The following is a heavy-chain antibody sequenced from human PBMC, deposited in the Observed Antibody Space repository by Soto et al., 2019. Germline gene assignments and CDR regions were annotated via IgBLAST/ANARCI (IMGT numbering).Heavy chain of an antibody. J-gene: IGHJ4*02. D-gene: IGHD3-16*02. CDR2: IIPIFGTA. Sequence: QVQLVQSGAEVKKPGSSVKVSCKASGGTFSSYAISWVRQAPGQGLEWMGGIIPIFGTANYAQKFQGRVMITADESTSTAYMELSSLRSEDTAVYYCARASEDYVWGSYRYTPGYWGQGTLVTVSS. CDR3: ARASEDYVWGSYRYTPGY. V-gene: IGHV1-69*01. CDR1: GGTFSSYA.